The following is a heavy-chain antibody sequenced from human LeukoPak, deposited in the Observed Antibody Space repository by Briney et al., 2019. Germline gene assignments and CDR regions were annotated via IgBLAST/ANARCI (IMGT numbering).Heavy chain of an antibody. Sequence: GGSLRLPCAASGFTFSNNVIHRVRPAPGKGPEWEGMISYDRSDKYYADSVKGRFTISRDNSKNTLYLQMTSLRAEDTAVYYCARDLYGSRSKRCGMDVWGKGTTVTVSS. CDR3: ARDLYGSRSKRCGMDV. J-gene: IGHJ6*04. V-gene: IGHV3-30*01. CDR2: ISYDRSDK. CDR1: GFTFSNNV. D-gene: IGHD3-10*01.